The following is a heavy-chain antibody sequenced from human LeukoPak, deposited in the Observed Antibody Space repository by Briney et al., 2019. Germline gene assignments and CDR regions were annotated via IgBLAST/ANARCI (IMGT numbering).Heavy chain of an antibody. Sequence: PGGSLRLSCAASGFIFNSYAMHWVRQAPGRGLEYVSAITSSGNNIFYADSVKGRFTISRDNSKNTLYLQMGSLRAEDTAVYYCAKDREGRVTFGGVYYWGQGTLVTVSS. CDR1: GFIFNSYA. J-gene: IGHJ4*02. V-gene: IGHV3-64*02. CDR2: ITSSGNNI. CDR3: AKDREGRVTFGGVYY. D-gene: IGHD3-16*01.